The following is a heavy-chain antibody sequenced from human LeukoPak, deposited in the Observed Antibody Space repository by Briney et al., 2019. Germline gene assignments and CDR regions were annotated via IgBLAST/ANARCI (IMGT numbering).Heavy chain of an antibody. CDR1: RFTFSTYA. CDR2: ISGSVPRT. V-gene: IGHV3-23*01. CDR3: AKDATIQGEYFDS. D-gene: IGHD5-12*01. J-gene: IGHJ4*02. Sequence: GGSLRLSCAASRFTFSTYAMSWVRQAPGKGLEWVSAISGSVPRTYYADSVKGRFTISRDNSKNTLYLQMNSLRAEDTAIYYCAKDATIQGEYFDSWGQGTLVTVSS.